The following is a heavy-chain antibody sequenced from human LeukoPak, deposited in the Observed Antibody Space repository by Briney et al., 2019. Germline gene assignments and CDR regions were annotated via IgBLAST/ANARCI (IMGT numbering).Heavy chain of an antibody. CDR1: GYTFTSYA. V-gene: IGHV7-4-1*02. D-gene: IGHD6-19*01. CDR3: ARDSLLEAVAGLLSYYYGMDV. Sequence: ASVKVSCKASGYTFTSYAMNWVRQTPGQGLEWMGWINTNTGNPTYAQGFTGRFVFSLDTSVSTAYLQISSLKAEDTAVYYCARDSLLEAVAGLLSYYYGMDVWGQGTTVTVSS. CDR2: INTNTGNP. J-gene: IGHJ6*02.